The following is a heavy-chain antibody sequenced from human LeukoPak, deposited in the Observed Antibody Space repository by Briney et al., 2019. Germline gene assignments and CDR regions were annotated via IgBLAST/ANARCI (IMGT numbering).Heavy chain of an antibody. Sequence: GGSLRLSCAVSGFTFSTSWMSWVRQPPGKGLEWVANIKADGSEKHYVDSVKGRFTISRDNAKKSLYLQMNSLRVEDTAVYYCGTNYFGSIWGQGTLVTVSS. CDR3: GTNYFGSI. CDR2: IKADGSEK. V-gene: IGHV3-7*01. CDR1: GFTFSTSW. D-gene: IGHD3-10*01. J-gene: IGHJ4*02.